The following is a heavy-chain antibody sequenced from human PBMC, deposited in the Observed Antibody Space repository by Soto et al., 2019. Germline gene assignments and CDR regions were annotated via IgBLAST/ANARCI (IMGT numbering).Heavy chain of an antibody. CDR1: GLTVTRNY. D-gene: IGHD3-10*01. CDR2: IHTGGKT. V-gene: IGHV3-53*02. CDR3: ATGGSKRVRGAIVEVFHLEF. Sequence: ELQLVESGGGLIQPGGSLRLSCAASGLTVTRNYMTWVRLAPGTGLECVSTIHTGGKTFYTDSVKGRFTVSRDASKNTVDLQMNTLSVEDTALYYCATGGSKRVRGAIVEVFHLEFWGRGTVVTVS. J-gene: IGHJ4*02.